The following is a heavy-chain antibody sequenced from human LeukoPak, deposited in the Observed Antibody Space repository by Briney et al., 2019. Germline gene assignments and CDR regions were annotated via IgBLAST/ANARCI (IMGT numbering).Heavy chain of an antibody. CDR2: MNPNSGNT. CDR3: ARNIYYYDILTGYYYYYYMDV. D-gene: IGHD3-9*01. Sequence: ASVKVSCKASGYTFTSYDINWVRQATGQGLEWMGWMNPNSGNTGYAQKSQGRVTITRNTSISTAYMELSSLRSEDTAVYYCARNIYYYDILTGYYYYYYMDVWGKGTTVTVSS. CDR1: GYTFTSYD. V-gene: IGHV1-8*03. J-gene: IGHJ6*03.